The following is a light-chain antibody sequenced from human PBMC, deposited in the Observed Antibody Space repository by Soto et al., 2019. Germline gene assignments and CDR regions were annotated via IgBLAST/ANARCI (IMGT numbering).Light chain of an antibody. CDR1: QSVSSSY. CDR3: QQYGSSVT. CDR2: GAS. V-gene: IGKV3-20*01. J-gene: IGKJ5*01. Sequence: EIVLTQSPGTLSLSPGERATLSCRASQSVSSSYLAWYQQKPGQAPGLLIYGASSRATGIPDRFSGSGSGTDFTLTISRLEPEDFAVSYCQQYGSSVTFGQGTRLEIK.